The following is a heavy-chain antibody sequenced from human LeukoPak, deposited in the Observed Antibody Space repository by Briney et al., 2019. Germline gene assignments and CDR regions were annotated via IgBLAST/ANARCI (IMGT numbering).Heavy chain of an antibody. Sequence: PSETLSLTCTVSGGSISSYYWSWIRQPPGKGLEWIGYIYYSGSTNYNPSLKSRVTISVDTSKNQFSLRLSSVTAADTAVYYCAISVSGSSGWYLDWGQGTLVTVSS. CDR2: IYYSGST. V-gene: IGHV4-59*01. CDR3: AISVSGSSGWYLD. CDR1: GGSISSYY. J-gene: IGHJ4*02. D-gene: IGHD6-19*01.